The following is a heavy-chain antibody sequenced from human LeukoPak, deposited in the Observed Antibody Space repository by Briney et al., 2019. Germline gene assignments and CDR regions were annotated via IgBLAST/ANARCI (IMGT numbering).Heavy chain of an antibody. D-gene: IGHD3-16*01. CDR3: ARVGDYALKD. CDR1: GGSISIYY. V-gene: IGHV4-4*07. CDR2: IDTSGIT. J-gene: IGHJ4*02. Sequence: SETLSLTCTVSGGSISIYYWSWIRQPAGKRLEWIGRIDTSGITNYNPSLKSRLTMSVDTSKNQFSLKLSSVTAADTAVYYCARVGDYALKDWGQGTLVTVSS.